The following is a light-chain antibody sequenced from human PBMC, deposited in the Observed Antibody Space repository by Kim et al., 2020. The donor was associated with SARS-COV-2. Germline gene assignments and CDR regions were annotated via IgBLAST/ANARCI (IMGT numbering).Light chain of an antibody. Sequence: EVVMTQSPATLSLSPGERATLSCRASQSVNTNLAWYQQQPGQAPRLLIYGASTRATDIPARFSGSGSGTEFTLIISSLQSEDIAVYYCQQYDNWPPHTFGQGTKLEI. CDR1: QSVNTN. V-gene: IGKV3-15*01. CDR3: QQYDNWPPHT. CDR2: GAS. J-gene: IGKJ2*01.